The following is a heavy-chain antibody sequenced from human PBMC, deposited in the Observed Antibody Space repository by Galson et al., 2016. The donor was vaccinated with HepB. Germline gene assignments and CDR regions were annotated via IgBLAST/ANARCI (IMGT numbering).Heavy chain of an antibody. CDR1: GGSISSADYY. J-gene: IGHJ2*01. D-gene: IGHD2-15*01. CDR3: ARGRYCSGVTCYSSSAFRYFDL. CDR2: IYDIGGT. V-gene: IGHV4-30-4*01. Sequence: TLSLTCTVSGGSISSADYYWSWIRQPPGKGLEWIGYIYDIGGTYYNPSLKSRVSISKHPSRNQFSLKLSSVTAADTAVYYCARGRYCSGVTCYSSSAFRYFDLWGRGTLVTVSS.